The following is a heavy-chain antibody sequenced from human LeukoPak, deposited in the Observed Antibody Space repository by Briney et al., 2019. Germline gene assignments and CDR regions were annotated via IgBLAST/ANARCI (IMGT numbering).Heavy chain of an antibody. CDR3: ARTGSYDYSPYFDY. CDR2: ISNNGGYT. CDR1: GFTFSSSA. V-gene: IGHV3-23*01. Sequence: GSLRLSCAASGFTFSSSAMSWVRQAPGKGLEWVSAISNNGGYTYYADSVKGRFTISRDNSKNTLYLQMNGLRAEDTAVYYCARTGSYDYSPYFDYWGQGTLVTVSS. D-gene: IGHD1-26*01. J-gene: IGHJ4*02.